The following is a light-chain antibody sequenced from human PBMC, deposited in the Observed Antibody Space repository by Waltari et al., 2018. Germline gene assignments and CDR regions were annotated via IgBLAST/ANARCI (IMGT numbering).Light chain of an antibody. J-gene: IGKJ2*01. CDR3: QQYKNWPYT. Sequence: EIVMTQSPATLSVSPGERATLSCRASQSVSSNLAWYQQKPVHTPRLLIYGASTRATGIPARFSGSGSGTEFTLTISSMQSEDFAVYYCQQYKNWPYTFGQGTKLEIK. CDR1: QSVSSN. CDR2: GAS. V-gene: IGKV3-15*01.